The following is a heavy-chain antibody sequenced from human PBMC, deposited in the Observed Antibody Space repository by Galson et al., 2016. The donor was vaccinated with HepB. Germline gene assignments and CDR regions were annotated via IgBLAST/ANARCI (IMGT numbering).Heavy chain of an antibody. CDR3: ARGYTFAFDY. D-gene: IGHD5-18*01. Sequence: SLRLSCAASGFAFSSHWMHWVRQDLGKGLVWVSRINSDGTISNYADSVKGRFTISRDDSKNTIFLQMNSLRSDDTAVYYCARGYTFAFDYWGQGTLVTVSS. CDR1: GFAFSSHW. J-gene: IGHJ4*02. CDR2: INSDGTIS. V-gene: IGHV3-74*01.